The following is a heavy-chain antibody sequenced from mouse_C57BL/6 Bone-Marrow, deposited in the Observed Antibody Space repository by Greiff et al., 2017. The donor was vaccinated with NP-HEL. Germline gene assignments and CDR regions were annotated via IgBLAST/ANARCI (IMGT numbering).Heavy chain of an antibody. CDR3: AATYDVGFDY. Sequence: VQLKQSVAELVRPGASVKLSCTASGFNIKNTYMHWVKQRPEQGLEWIGRIDPAYGNTKYAPKFQGKATITADTSSTTADLQLRRLTSEDNAIYYCAATYDVGFDYWGQGTTLTVSS. D-gene: IGHD2-12*01. J-gene: IGHJ2*01. V-gene: IGHV14-3*01. CDR1: GFNIKNTY. CDR2: IDPAYGNT.